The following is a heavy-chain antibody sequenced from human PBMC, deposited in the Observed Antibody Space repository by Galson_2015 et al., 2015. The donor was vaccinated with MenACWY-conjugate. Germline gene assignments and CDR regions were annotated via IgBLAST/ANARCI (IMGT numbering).Heavy chain of an antibody. J-gene: IGHJ6*02. CDR1: GYSFTTYW. CDR2: ISPGDSNT. CDR3: ARHPPGGRGMDV. Sequence: QSGAEVKKPGESLKISCKGSGYSFTTYWIGWVRQLPGKGLEWMGLISPGDSNTRYSPAFQGQGNISADKSISTACLQWNSLQASDTAMYYCARHPPGGRGMDVWGQGTTVTVSS. V-gene: IGHV5-51*01. D-gene: IGHD1-26*01.